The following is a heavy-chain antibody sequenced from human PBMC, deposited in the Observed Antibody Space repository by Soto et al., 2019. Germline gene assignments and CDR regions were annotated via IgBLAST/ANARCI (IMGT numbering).Heavy chain of an antibody. D-gene: IGHD3-22*01. Sequence: GGSLRLSCAASGSTFGRYAIHWVRQAPGKGLEWVAVISYDGSNKYYADSVKGRFTISRDNSKNALSLQMDSLRVEDAAVYYCAKDIFTYYYDSSHYYGMDVWGQGTTVTVSS. V-gene: IGHV3-30*18. CDR3: AKDIFTYYYDSSHYYGMDV. CDR2: ISYDGSNK. CDR1: GSTFGRYA. J-gene: IGHJ6*02.